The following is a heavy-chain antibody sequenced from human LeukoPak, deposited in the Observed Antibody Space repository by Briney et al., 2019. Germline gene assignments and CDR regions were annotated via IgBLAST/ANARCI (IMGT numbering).Heavy chain of an antibody. D-gene: IGHD1-1*01. Sequence: PGGSLRLSCAASGFTFSSYGMHWVRQSPGKGLEWVAFIRYDGTNKYYADSVKGRFTISRDNSKNTLYLQMNSLRAEDTAVYYCAKGRKVLVDYWGQGTLVTVSS. J-gene: IGHJ4*02. V-gene: IGHV3-30*02. CDR2: IRYDGTNK. CDR1: GFTFSSYG. CDR3: AKGRKVLVDY.